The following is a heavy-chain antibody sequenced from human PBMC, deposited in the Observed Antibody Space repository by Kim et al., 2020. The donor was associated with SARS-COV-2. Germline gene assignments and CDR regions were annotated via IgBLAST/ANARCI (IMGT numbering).Heavy chain of an antibody. J-gene: IGHJ4*02. CDR1: GGSFSGYY. CDR3: ARAVFFPLGAAKIDY. D-gene: IGHD2-8*01. CDR2: INHSGST. Sequence: SETLSLTCAVYGGSFSGYYWSWIRQPPGKGLEWIGEINHSGSTNYNPSLKSRVTISVDTSKNQFSLKLSSVTAADTAVYYCARAVFFPLGAAKIDYWGQG. V-gene: IGHV4-34*01.